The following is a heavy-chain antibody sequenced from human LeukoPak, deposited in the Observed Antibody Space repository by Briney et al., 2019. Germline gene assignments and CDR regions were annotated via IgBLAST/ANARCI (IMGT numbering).Heavy chain of an antibody. J-gene: IGHJ6*03. CDR2: IYTSGST. Sequence: SETLSLTCTVSGGSISSGSYYWSWIRQPAGKGLEWIGRIYTSGSTNYNPSLKSRVTISVGTSKNQFSLKLSSVTAADTAVYYCAAGSYSFYYMGVWGKGTTVIISS. D-gene: IGHD3-10*01. V-gene: IGHV4-61*02. CDR1: GGSISSGSYY. CDR3: AAGSYSFYYMGV.